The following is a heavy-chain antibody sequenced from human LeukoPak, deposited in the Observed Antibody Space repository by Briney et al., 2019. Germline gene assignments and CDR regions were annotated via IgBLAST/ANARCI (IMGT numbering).Heavy chain of an antibody. CDR2: IYPGDSDT. D-gene: IGHD2-2*01. J-gene: IGHJ6*01. V-gene: IGHV5-51*01. CDR3: ARQTDVVVVPAATYYYYGMDV. Sequence: GESLKISRKGSGYSFTSYWIGWVRQMPGKGLEWMGIIYPGDSDTRYSPPFQDKVTISADKSISTAYLQWSSLKASDTAMYYCARQTDVVVVPAATYYYYGMDVWGQGTTVTVSS. CDR1: GYSFTSYW.